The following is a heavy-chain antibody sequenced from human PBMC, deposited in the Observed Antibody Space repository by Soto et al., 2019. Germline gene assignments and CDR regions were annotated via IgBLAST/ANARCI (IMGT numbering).Heavy chain of an antibody. Sequence: SETLSLTCAVYGGSFSGYYWSWIRQPPGKGLEWIGEINHSGSTNYNPSLKSRVTIPVDTSKNQFSLKLSSVTAADTAVYYCARGKGYSSSSPPVGATRSVDYYYYGMDVWGQGTTVTVSS. J-gene: IGHJ6*02. CDR2: INHSGST. CDR1: GGSFSGYY. CDR3: ARGKGYSSSSPPVGATRSVDYYYYGMDV. D-gene: IGHD6-6*01. V-gene: IGHV4-34*01.